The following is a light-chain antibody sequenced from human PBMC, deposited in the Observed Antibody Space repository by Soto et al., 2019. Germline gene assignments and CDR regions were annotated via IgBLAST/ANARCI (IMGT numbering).Light chain of an antibody. V-gene: IGKV3-20*01. CDR3: QQYGGAPPEYP. Sequence: IVLTQSPGTLSLSPGERATLSCRASQTVSGSHLAWYQQKPGQAPRLILYGASTRPTGIPDRFSGSGSGTDFTLPITRLEPEEFAVYYCQQYGGAPPEYPFGQGTKLEIK. CDR2: GAS. CDR1: QTVSGSH. J-gene: IGKJ2*01.